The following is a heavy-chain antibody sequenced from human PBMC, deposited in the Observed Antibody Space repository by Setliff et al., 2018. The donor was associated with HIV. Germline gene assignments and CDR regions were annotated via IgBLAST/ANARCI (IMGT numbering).Heavy chain of an antibody. CDR3: ARFSSVIELQGGDYFDS. V-gene: IGHV4-39*07. J-gene: IGHJ4*02. D-gene: IGHD1-7*01. CDR1: GDSISSSRSF. Sequence: SETLSLTCTVSGDSISSSRSFWGWIRQSPGKGLEWIGSIYFSGSVFYNPSPNSRVIISIDTSRNQFSLRLCSVTGADTAVYYCARFSSVIELQGGDYFDSWGQGLLVTVSS. CDR2: IYFSGSV.